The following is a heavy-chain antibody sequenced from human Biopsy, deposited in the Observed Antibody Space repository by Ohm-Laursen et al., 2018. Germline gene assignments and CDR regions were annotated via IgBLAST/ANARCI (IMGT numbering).Heavy chain of an antibody. J-gene: IGHJ5*02. Sequence: GASVKVSCKPSGYTFTGYHVHWVRQAPGQGLEWMEWINAKTGDTNYAQKFQGRVTMTRDTSISTAYVDLSSLRSDDTAVYYCTRGGYYYDSLAYYYWFDPWGQGTLVTVSS. V-gene: IGHV1-2*02. CDR2: INAKTGDT. D-gene: IGHD3-22*01. CDR3: TRGGYYYDSLAYYYWFDP. CDR1: GYTFTGYH.